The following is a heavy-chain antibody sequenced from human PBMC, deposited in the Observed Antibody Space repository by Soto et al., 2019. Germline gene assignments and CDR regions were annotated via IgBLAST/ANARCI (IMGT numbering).Heavy chain of an antibody. CDR2: ISYDGSNK. V-gene: IGHV3-30-3*01. CDR3: ARDRNRAGTTPYFDY. Sequence: GGSLRLSCAASGFTFSSYAMHWVRQAPGKGLEWVAVISYDGSNKYYADSVKGRFTISRDNSKNTLYLQMNSLRAEDTAVYYCARDRNRAGTTPYFDYWGQGTLVTVSS. CDR1: GFTFSSYA. J-gene: IGHJ4*02. D-gene: IGHD1-7*01.